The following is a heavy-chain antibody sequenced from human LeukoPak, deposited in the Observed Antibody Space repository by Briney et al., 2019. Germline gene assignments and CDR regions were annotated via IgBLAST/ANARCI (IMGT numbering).Heavy chain of an antibody. V-gene: IGHV1-2*02. CDR1: GYTFNYYY. CDR2: IDGNSGVT. J-gene: IGHJ4*02. CDR3: ARDLSAVAGPDLDY. D-gene: IGHD6-19*01. Sequence: GASVKVSCKASGYTFNYYYMHWVRQAPGQGLESMGWIDGNSGVTTYAQKFQGRITVTRDTSISTAYMELSSLGSDDTAVYYCARDLSAVAGPDLDYWGQGTLVTVSS.